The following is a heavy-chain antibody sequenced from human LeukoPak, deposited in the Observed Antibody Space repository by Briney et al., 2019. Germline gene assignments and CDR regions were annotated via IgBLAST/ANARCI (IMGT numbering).Heavy chain of an antibody. D-gene: IGHD5-18*01. Sequence: SETLSLTCTVSGYSISSGYYWGWIRQPPGKGLEWIGSIYHNGSTYYNPSLKSLATISVDTSKNQFSLKLSSVTAADTAVYYCARDRIQLWPNWFDPWGQGTLVTVSS. CDR3: ARDRIQLWPNWFDP. V-gene: IGHV4-38-2*02. CDR2: IYHNGST. CDR1: GYSISSGYY. J-gene: IGHJ5*02.